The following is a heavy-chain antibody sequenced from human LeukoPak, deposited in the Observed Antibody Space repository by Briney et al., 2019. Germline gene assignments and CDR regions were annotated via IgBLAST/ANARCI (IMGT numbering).Heavy chain of an antibody. CDR2: IWNDGHES. CDR1: GFTFISFG. CDR3: AKSGSAYVYHYMEV. D-gene: IGHD3-10*02. V-gene: IGHV3-33*03. J-gene: IGHJ6*03. Sequence: GGSLRLSCVTSGFTFISFGLNWVRQAPGTGLEWLALIWNDGHESQYGDSVRGRFTISRDNSNNTLYLDMNTLRAEDTGVYYCAKSGSAYVYHYMEVGREGTTVTVSS.